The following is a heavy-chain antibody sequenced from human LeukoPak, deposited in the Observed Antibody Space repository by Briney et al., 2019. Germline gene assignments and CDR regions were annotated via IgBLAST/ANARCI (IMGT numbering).Heavy chain of an antibody. J-gene: IGHJ3*02. D-gene: IGHD4-23*01. CDR2: IYYSGST. Sequence: SETLSLTCTVSGGSISSSSYYWGWIRQPPGKGLEWIGSIYYSGSTYYNPSLKSRVTISVDTSKNQFSLKLSSVTAADTAVYYCARSYGGNPNDAFDIWGQGTMVTVSS. CDR3: ARSYGGNPNDAFDI. V-gene: IGHV4-39*07. CDR1: GGSISSSSYY.